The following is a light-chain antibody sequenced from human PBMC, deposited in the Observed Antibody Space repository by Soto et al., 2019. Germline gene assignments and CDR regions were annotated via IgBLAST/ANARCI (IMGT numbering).Light chain of an antibody. Sequence: QSLLTQPASACASPGQSVAISCTGTSSDVGGYNYVSWYQQHPGKAPKLMIYEVNKRPSGVPDRFSGSKSGNTASLTVAGLQAEDEADYYCSSYAGSSNVFGTGTKVTVL. CDR3: SSYAGSSNV. J-gene: IGLJ1*01. V-gene: IGLV2-8*01. CDR1: SSDVGGYNY. CDR2: EVN.